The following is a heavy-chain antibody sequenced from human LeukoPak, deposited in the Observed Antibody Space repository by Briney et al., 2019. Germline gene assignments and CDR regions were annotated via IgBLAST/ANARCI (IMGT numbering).Heavy chain of an antibody. D-gene: IGHD3-10*01. V-gene: IGHV3-15*01. J-gene: IGHJ4*02. CDR2: VKSRSAGGTT. CDR1: GFSISNDW. CDR3: TLIQGWGSGSYYRDF. Sequence: GRSLRLSRAASGFSISNDWISWGPQAAGKGPGGGAGVKSRSAGGTTDYAAPVKGRFTISRDDSKNTLYLQMNSLKTEDTAVYYCTLIQGWGSGSYYRDFWGQGTLVTVSS.